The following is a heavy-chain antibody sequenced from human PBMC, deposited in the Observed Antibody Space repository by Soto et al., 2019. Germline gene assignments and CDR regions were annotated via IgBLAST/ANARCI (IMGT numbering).Heavy chain of an antibody. V-gene: IGHV3-30*18. D-gene: IGHD5-18*01. CDR2: ISYDGSNK. CDR3: AKCLVRIQLWSDHYFDY. Sequence: PGGSLRLSCAASGFTFSSYGMHWVRQAPGKGLEWVAVISYDGSNKYYADSVKGRFTISRDNSKNTLYLQMNSLRAEDTAVYYCAKCLVRIQLWSDHYFDYWGQGTLVTVSS. CDR1: GFTFSSYG. J-gene: IGHJ4*02.